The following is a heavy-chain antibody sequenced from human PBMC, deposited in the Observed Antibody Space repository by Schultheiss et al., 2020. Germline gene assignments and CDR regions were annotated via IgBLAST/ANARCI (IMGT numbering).Heavy chain of an antibody. CDR2: INGNGGST. CDR1: GFTFSSYA. CDR3: ARGGGLESWVIAYYFDY. J-gene: IGHJ4*02. D-gene: IGHD3-16*02. V-gene: IGHV3-23*01. Sequence: GGSLRLSCSASGFTFSSYAMHWVRQAPGKGLEWVSRINGNGGSTDYADSVKGRFTISRDNSKNTLYLQMNSLRVEDTAVYYCARGGGLESWVIAYYFDYWGQGTLVTVSS.